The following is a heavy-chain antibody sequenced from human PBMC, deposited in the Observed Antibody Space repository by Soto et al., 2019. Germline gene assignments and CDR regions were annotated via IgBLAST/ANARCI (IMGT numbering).Heavy chain of an antibody. CDR1: GGSISSGDYY. CDR3: ARDYTYYDILTGYHNWFDP. CDR2: IYYSGST. J-gene: IGHJ5*02. D-gene: IGHD3-9*01. V-gene: IGHV4-61*08. Sequence: PSETLSLTCTVSGGSISSGDYYWSWIRQPPGKGLEWIGYIYYSGSTNYNPSLKSRVTISVDTSKNQFSLKLSSVTAADTAVYYCARDYTYYDILTGYHNWFDPWGQGTLVTVSS.